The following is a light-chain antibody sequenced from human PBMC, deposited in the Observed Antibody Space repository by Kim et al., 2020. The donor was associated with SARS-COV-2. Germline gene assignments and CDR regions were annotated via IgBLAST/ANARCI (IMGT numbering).Light chain of an antibody. V-gene: IGKV1-12*01. Sequence: SGSGGDRVTDTGRASQGISSMLAWYQQKPGKAPKFLIYAASSVQSGVPSRFSGSGSETDFTLTISSLQPEDFATYYCQQANSFPYTFGQGTKREI. CDR2: AAS. CDR3: QQANSFPYT. CDR1: QGISSM. J-gene: IGKJ2*01.